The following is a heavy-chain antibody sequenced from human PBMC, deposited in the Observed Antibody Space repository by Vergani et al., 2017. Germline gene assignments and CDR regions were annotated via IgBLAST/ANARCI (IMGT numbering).Heavy chain of an antibody. J-gene: IGHJ4*02. CDR2: IIPIFGTA. D-gene: IGHD6-19*01. CDR1: GGTFSSYA. V-gene: IGHV1-69*01. CDR3: ARDSRRYSGYGDFGPSIAVAGAIYY. Sequence: QVQLVQSGAEVKKPGSSVKVSCKASGGTFSSYAISWVRQAPGRGLEWMGGIIPIFGTANYAQKFQGRVTITADESTRTAYMELRSLRSEDTAVYYCARDSRRYSGYGDFGPSIAVAGAIYYWRQGRLVSVSS.